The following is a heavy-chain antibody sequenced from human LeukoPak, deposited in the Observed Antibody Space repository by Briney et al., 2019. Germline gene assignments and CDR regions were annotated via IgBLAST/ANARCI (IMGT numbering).Heavy chain of an antibody. D-gene: IGHD2-2*01. CDR1: GFTFSSYA. V-gene: IGHV3-23*01. Sequence: GGSLRLSCAASGFTFSSYAMSWVRQAPGKGLEWVSAISGSGGSTYYADSVKGRFTISRDNSKNTLYLQMNSLRAEDTAVYYCTTYCSSTSCNVYYYYGMDVWGQGTTVTVSS. CDR3: TTYCSSTSCNVYYYYGMDV. J-gene: IGHJ6*02. CDR2: ISGSGGST.